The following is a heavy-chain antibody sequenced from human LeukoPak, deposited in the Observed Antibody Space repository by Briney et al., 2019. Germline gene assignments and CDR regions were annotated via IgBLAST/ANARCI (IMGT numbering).Heavy chain of an antibody. CDR1: GGTFSSYA. V-gene: IGHV1-69*13. Sequence: SVKVPCKASGGTFSSYAISWVRQAPGQGLEWMGGIIAIFGTANYAQKFQGRVTITADESTSTAYMELSSLRSEDTAVYYCATLGYCSGGSCYDYYYYYDMDVWGKGTTVTVSS. J-gene: IGHJ6*03. CDR2: IIAIFGTA. D-gene: IGHD2-15*01. CDR3: ATLGYCSGGSCYDYYYYYDMDV.